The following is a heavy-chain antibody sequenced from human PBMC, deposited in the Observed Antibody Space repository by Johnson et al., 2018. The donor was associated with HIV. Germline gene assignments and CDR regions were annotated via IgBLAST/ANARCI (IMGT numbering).Heavy chain of an antibody. D-gene: IGHD3-22*01. J-gene: IGHJ3*02. CDR2: IYLGGST. CDR1: GFTFDDYG. CDR3: TREARIVVVEPSDAFDI. V-gene: IGHV3-20*04. Sequence: VQLVESGGGVVRPGGSLRLSCAASGFTFDDYGMSWVRQAPGKGLEWVSVIYLGGSTAYADSVKGRLNISRDNSKNTLSLQMNRLRVEDPAVYYCTREARIVVVEPSDAFDIWGQGTMVTVSS.